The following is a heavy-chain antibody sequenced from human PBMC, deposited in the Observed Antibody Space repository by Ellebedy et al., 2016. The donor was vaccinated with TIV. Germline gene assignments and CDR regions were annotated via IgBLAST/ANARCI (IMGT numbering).Heavy chain of an antibody. Sequence: MPSETLSLTCTVSGGTISSLYWTWIRQPPGKGLEWLGYIYYSGTTNYNPSLKSRVTISIDTSKNQFSLKLTSVTAADTAVYYCARQTECSNTRCYEGHYFDYWGQGTLVTVSS. V-gene: IGHV4-59*01. J-gene: IGHJ4*02. D-gene: IGHD2-2*01. CDR1: GGTISSLY. CDR3: ARQTECSNTRCYEGHYFDY. CDR2: IYYSGTT.